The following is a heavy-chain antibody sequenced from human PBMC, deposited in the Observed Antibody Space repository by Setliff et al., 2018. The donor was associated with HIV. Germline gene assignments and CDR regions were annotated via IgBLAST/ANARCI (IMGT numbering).Heavy chain of an antibody. CDR1: GFVFSRFG. J-gene: IGHJ4*02. D-gene: IGHD1-1*01. CDR2: IWHDGTNK. CDR3: AKGPDHEMEEHLDY. Sequence: SCSTSGFVFSRFGFHWVRQTPGKGLEWVAVIWHDGTNKYYVDSVKGRFTISRDDFKNTVYLQMDNVRREDTGVYFCAKGPDHEMEEHLDYWGQGTQVTVSS. V-gene: IGHV3-33*03.